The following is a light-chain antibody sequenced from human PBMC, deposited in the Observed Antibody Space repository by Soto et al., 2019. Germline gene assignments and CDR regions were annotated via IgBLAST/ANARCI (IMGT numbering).Light chain of an antibody. V-gene: IGLV2-8*01. CDR3: VSHTSSTTYV. J-gene: IGLJ1*01. Sequence: QSVLTQPPSASGVPGQAVAISCTETSSYVGGYNYVSWYQQHPGKAPKLMIYEVDKRPSGVPDRFSGSKSGNTASLTVSGLQAEDEADYYCVSHTSSTTYVFGTGTKVTV. CDR2: EVD. CDR1: SSYVGGYNY.